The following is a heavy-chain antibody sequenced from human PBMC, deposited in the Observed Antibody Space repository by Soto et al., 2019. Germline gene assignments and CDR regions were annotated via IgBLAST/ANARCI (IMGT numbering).Heavy chain of an antibody. CDR2: ISGSGGST. CDR1: GFTFSSYA. V-gene: IGHV3-23*01. J-gene: IGHJ4*02. CDR3: AKGELGGVLGGKAY. Sequence: EVQLLESGGGLVQPGGSLRLSCAASGFTFSSYAMSWVRQAPGKGLEWVSAISGSGGSTYDADSVKRRFTISRDNSKNPLYLQMYSLRAEDTAVYYCAKGELGGVLGGKAYWGQGTLVTVA. D-gene: IGHD2-8*02.